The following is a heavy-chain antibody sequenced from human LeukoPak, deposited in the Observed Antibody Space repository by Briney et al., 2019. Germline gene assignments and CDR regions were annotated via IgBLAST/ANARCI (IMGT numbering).Heavy chain of an antibody. Sequence: PGESLRLSCAASGFTFSTYGMSWVRQAPGKGLEWVSAISGSRSTYYADSVKGRFTISRDNSKNTLYLQMNSLRVEDTAVYYCAKDRGSGYSFDAFDIWGQGTLVTVSS. V-gene: IGHV3-23*01. D-gene: IGHD3-22*01. CDR1: GFTFSTYG. J-gene: IGHJ3*02. CDR3: AKDRGSGYSFDAFDI. CDR2: ISGSRST.